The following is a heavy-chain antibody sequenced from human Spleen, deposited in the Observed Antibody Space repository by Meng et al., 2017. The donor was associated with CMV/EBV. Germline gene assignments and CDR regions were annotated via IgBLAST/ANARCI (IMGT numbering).Heavy chain of an antibody. CDR3: ARGGSGSNRSNY. CDR1: GGSFSGYY. J-gene: IGHJ4*02. V-gene: IGHV4-34*01. Sequence: CAVYGGSFSGYYWSWIRQSPGKGLEWIGEINHSGSTNYNPSLKSRVTISVDMSKNQFSLKVNSVTAADTAVYYCARGGSGSNRSNYWGQGTLVTVSS. CDR2: INHSGST. D-gene: IGHD1-26*01.